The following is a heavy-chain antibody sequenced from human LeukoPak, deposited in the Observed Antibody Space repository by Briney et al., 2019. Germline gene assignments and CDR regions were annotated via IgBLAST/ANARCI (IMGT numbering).Heavy chain of an antibody. D-gene: IGHD3-22*01. J-gene: IGHJ4*02. CDR2: IIPIFGTA. CDR1: GGTFSSYA. V-gene: IGHV1-69*01. Sequence: SVKVSCKASGGTFSSYAISWVRQVPGQGLEWMGGIIPIFGTANYAQKFQGRVTITADESTSTAYMELSSLRSEDTAVYYCASRYYYDSRGYCCWGQGTLVTVSS. CDR3: ASRYYYDSRGYCC.